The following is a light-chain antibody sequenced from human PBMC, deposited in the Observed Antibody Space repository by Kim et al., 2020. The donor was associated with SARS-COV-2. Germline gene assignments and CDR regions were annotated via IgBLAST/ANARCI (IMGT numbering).Light chain of an antibody. CDR3: QVWDSGSDQGV. CDR2: YDS. V-gene: IGLV3-21*04. J-gene: IGLJ2*01. Sequence: SYELTQPPSVSVVPGKTASITCGGNNIGSKSVHWYQQKPGQAPVLVISYDSDRPSGIPDRFSGSNSGNTATLTVSRVEAGDEADYYCQVWDSGSDQGVFGGGTQLTVL. CDR1: NIGSKS.